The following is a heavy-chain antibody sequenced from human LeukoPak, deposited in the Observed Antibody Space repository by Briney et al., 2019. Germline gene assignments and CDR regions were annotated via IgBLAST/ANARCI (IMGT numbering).Heavy chain of an antibody. D-gene: IGHD2-15*01. Sequence: SETLALTCAVYGGSFSGYYWSWIRQPPGKGLEWIGEINHYGSINYNPSLKSRVTISVDTSKNQFSLRLSSVTAADTAVYYCATTVGDYCGSGTCYSGVEYWGQGTLVTVSS. J-gene: IGHJ4*02. CDR2: INHYGSI. CDR3: ATTVGDYCGSGTCYSGVEY. V-gene: IGHV4-34*01. CDR1: GGSFSGYY.